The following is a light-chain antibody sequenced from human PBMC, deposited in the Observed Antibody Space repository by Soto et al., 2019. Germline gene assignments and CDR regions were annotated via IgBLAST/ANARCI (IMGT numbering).Light chain of an antibody. J-gene: IGKJ2*01. CDR2: GAN. Sequence: ELVLTQSPGTPSLSPGDRATLSCRASQSVGSHHVAWYQQKPGQAPRLLIYGANSRPAGIPDSFSGSGSGTDFTLTISRLEPEDFAVYDCQQYDDFLMFTFRQGTKLEIK. V-gene: IGKV3-20*01. CDR1: QSVGSHH. CDR3: QQYDDFLMFT.